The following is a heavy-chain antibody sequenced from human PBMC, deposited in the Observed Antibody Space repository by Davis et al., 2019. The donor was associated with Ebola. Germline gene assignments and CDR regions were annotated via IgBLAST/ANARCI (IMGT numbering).Heavy chain of an antibody. CDR2: SRSNPDGGTT. D-gene: IGHD2/OR15-2a*01. CDR3: STEFYAAPDY. Sequence: GESLKISCAASGLTLSDAWMSWVRQAPGKGLEWVGRSRSNPDGGTTEYAAPVRGRFTISRDEIKKTLYLQMNNLKTEDTAMYYCSTEFYAAPDYWGQGTLVTVSS. CDR1: GLTLSDAW. V-gene: IGHV3-15*01. J-gene: IGHJ4*02.